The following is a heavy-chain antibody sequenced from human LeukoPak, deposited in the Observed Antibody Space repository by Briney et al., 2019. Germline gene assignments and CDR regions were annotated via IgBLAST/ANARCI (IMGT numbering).Heavy chain of an antibody. J-gene: IGHJ4*02. CDR3: ARDMNDFWSGYRPGGFDGHDY. D-gene: IGHD3-3*01. Sequence: ASVKVSCKASGYTFNGYYMHWVRQAPGQGLEWMGWINPKSGATNYAQKFQGRVTMTRDTSISTAYMELSRLRSDDTAVYYCARDMNDFWSGYRPGGFDGHDYWGQGTLVTVSS. CDR2: INPKSGAT. V-gene: IGHV1-2*02. CDR1: GYTFNGYY.